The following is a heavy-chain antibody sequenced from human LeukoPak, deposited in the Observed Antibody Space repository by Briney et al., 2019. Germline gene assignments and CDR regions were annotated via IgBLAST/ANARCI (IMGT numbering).Heavy chain of an antibody. Sequence: GGSLRLSCAASGFTFSSYWMSWVRQAPGKGLEWVSSISSSSSYIYYADSVKGRFTISRDNAKNSLYLQMNSLRAEDTAVYYCARDGDCSSTSCYTRNYYYMDVWGKGTTVTVSS. J-gene: IGHJ6*03. D-gene: IGHD2-2*02. CDR3: ARDGDCSSTSCYTRNYYYMDV. CDR2: ISSSSSYI. V-gene: IGHV3-21*01. CDR1: GFTFSSYW.